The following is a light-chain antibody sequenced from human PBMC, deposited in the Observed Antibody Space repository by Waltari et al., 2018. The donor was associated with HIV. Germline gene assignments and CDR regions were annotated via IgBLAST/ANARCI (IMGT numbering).Light chain of an antibody. J-gene: IGLJ3*02. CDR2: DVS. CDR1: SSDIGGYIY. V-gene: IGLV2-23*02. CDR3: CSYAGSRTWV. Sequence: QSALTQPASVSGSPGQSLTIPSTGTSSDIGGYIYLPWYQQHPGKATKLMIYDVSKRPSGVSNRFSGSKSGNTASLTISGLQAEDETDYYCCSYAGSRTWVFGGGTKLTVL.